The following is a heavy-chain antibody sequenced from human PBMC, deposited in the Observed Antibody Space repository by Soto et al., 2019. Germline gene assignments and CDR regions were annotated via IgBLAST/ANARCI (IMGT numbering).Heavy chain of an antibody. CDR3: ARISRYCSGGDCHA. J-gene: IGHJ5*02. CDR2: ISYDGSNT. CDR1: GVSFNSYD. V-gene: IGHV3-30*03. D-gene: IGHD2-15*01. Sequence: GGSLRLSCAASGVSFNSYDMHWVRQAPGKGPEWVAIISYDGSNTYYSDSVRGRFTISRDNSKDTLYLQMHSLRSEDTAIYYWARISRYCSGGDCHAWGQGTKVTVSS.